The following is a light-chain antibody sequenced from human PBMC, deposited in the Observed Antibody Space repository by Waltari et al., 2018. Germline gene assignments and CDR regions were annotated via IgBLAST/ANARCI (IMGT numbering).Light chain of an antibody. V-gene: IGLV2-14*01. Sequence: QSALTQPAFVSGSPGQSITISCTGTINDVGGYGYVSWYQQYPGKAPQLVIYEVSYRASGSSTRFSGSKSGNTASLTISGLQAEDEADYYCSSHTSTVPHVFGTGTRVTVV. CDR2: EVS. CDR3: SSHTSTVPHV. CDR1: INDVGGYGY. J-gene: IGLJ1*01.